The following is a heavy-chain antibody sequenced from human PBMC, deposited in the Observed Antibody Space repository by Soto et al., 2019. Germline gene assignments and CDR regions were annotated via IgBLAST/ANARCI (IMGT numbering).Heavy chain of an antibody. CDR1: GFTFSSYG. D-gene: IGHD1-1*01. CDR2: ISYDGSNK. J-gene: IGHJ4*02. CDR3: AKGRYFTDY. V-gene: IGHV3-30*18. Sequence: GGSLRLSCAASGFTFSSYGMHWVRQAPGKGLEWLAVISYDGSNKYYADSVKGRFTISRDNSKNTLYLQMNSLRAEDTAVYYCAKGRYFTDYWGQGTLVTVSS.